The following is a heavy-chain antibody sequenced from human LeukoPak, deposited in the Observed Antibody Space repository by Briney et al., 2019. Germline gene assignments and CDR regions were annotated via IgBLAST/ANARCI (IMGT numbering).Heavy chain of an antibody. D-gene: IGHD3-10*01. CDR2: INHSGST. V-gene: IGHV4-34*01. CDR3: ARVRGLLGDAFDI. J-gene: IGHJ3*02. Sequence: KPSETLSLXCAVYGGSFSGYYWSWIRQPPGKVLEWIGEINHSGSTNYNPSLKSRVTISVDTSKNQFSLKLSSVTAADTAVYYCARVRGLLGDAFDIWGQGTMVTVSS. CDR1: GGSFSGYY.